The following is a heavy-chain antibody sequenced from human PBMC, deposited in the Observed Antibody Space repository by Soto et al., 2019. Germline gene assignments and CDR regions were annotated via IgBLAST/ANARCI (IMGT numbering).Heavy chain of an antibody. CDR1: GFTFSSYG. J-gene: IGHJ4*02. Sequence: QVQLVESGGGVVQPGRSLRLSCAASGFTFSSYGMHWVRQAPGKGLEWVAVIWYDGSNKYYADSVKARFTISRDNSKNTLYMQMNSLRAEDTAVYYCARASRQLVYFDYWGQGTLVTVSS. V-gene: IGHV3-33*01. CDR2: IWYDGSNK. D-gene: IGHD6-13*01. CDR3: ARASRQLVYFDY.